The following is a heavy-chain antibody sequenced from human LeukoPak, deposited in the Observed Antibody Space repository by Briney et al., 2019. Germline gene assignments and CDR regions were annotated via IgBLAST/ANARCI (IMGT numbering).Heavy chain of an antibody. V-gene: IGHV3-64*01. CDR1: GFTFSSYA. Sequence: PGGSLRLSCAASGFTFSSYAMHWVRQAPGKGLEYVSAISSNGGSTYYANSVKGRFTISRDNSKNTLYLQMGSLRAEDMAVYYCARTHYYDSSGSYYVPYYFDSWGQGTLVTVSS. CDR2: ISSNGGST. J-gene: IGHJ4*02. D-gene: IGHD3-22*01. CDR3: ARTHYYDSSGSYYVPYYFDS.